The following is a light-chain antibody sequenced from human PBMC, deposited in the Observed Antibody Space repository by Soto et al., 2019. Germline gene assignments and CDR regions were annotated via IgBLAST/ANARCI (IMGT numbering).Light chain of an antibody. Sequence: SPGALSLSPVGRSTLYCRAILSVSSNYLAWYQQKPGQAPRLLIYGASSRAAGIPDRFSGSGSGTEFTLTISGLEPEDVAVYDCQQYGDSPPIRFGEGTQLEIK. CDR3: QQYGDSPPIR. J-gene: IGKJ5*01. V-gene: IGKV3-20*01. CDR2: GAS. CDR1: LSVSSNY.